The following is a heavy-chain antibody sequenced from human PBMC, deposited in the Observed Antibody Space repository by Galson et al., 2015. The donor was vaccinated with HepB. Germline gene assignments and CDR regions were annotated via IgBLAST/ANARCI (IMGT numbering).Heavy chain of an antibody. J-gene: IGHJ6*02. D-gene: IGHD6-13*01. Sequence: SETLSLTCTVSGGSISSYYWSWIRQPAGKGLEWIGRIYTSGSTNYNPSVNIRVTMSVDTYRNQFSLKLSSVTAADTAVYYCARGHYSRKYYYYYYGMDVWGQGTTVTVSS. CDR3: ARGHYSRKYYYYYYGMDV. CDR2: IYTSGST. CDR1: GGSISSYY. V-gene: IGHV4-4*07.